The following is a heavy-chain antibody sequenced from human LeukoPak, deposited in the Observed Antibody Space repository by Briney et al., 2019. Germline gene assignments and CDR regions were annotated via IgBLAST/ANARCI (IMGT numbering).Heavy chain of an antibody. CDR2: IKNRADGGTT. CDR1: GFTFNDAW. CDR3: TTRKNGYYYGSGSYSYYFDY. D-gene: IGHD3-10*01. J-gene: IGHJ4*02. Sequence: PGGSLRLSCAASGFTFNDAWMTWVRQAPGKGLEWVGRIKNRADGGTTDYAAPVKGRFTISRDDSKNTLYLQMNSLKIEDTAVYCCTTRKNGYYYGSGSYSYYFDYWGQGTLVTVSS. V-gene: IGHV3-15*01.